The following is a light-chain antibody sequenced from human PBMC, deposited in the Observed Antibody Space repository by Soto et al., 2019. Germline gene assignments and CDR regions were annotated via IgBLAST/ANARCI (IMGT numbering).Light chain of an antibody. CDR3: CADSDNNILV. CDR2: EVN. V-gene: IGLV2-8*01. J-gene: IGLJ1*01. CDR1: SAYKY. Sequence: QSVLTQPPSASGSPGQSVTFSCTGISAYKYVSWYQQHPGRVPKLIIFEVNKRRSGVPDRFSGSKSGNTASLTVSGLQAEDDYDYYCCADSDNNILVFGTGTKVTVL.